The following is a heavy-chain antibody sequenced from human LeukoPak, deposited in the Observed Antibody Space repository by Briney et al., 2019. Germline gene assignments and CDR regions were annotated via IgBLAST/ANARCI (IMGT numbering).Heavy chain of an antibody. J-gene: IGHJ4*02. CDR3: ARRFRD. D-gene: IGHD5-24*01. CDR2: ISGSGGST. V-gene: IGHV3-23*01. Sequence: GGSLRLSCAASGFTFDDYGMSWVRHAPGKGLEWVSAISGSGGSTYYADSVKGRFTISRDNTNNSLYLQMHSPRAEDTVIDYCARRFRDWGQGTLVTVSS. CDR1: GFTFDDYG.